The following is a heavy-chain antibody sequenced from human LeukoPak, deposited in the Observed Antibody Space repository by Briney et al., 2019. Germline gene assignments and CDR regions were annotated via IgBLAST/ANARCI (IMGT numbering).Heavy chain of an antibody. CDR3: ARDQMGLGELSLGY. D-gene: IGHD3-16*02. J-gene: IGHJ4*02. CDR2: ISYDGSNK. Sequence: PGGSLRLSCAASGFTFSRYAMHWVRQAPGKGLEWVAVISYDGSNKYYADSVKGRFTISRDNSKNTLYLQMNSLRAEDTAVYYCARDQMGLGELSLGYWGQGTLVTVSS. CDR1: GFTFSRYA. V-gene: IGHV3-30-3*01.